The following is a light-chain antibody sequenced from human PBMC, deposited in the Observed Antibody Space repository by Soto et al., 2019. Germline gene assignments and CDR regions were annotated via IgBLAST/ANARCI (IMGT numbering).Light chain of an antibody. Sequence: QSVLTQPPSASGSPGQSVTISCTGTSSDVGGYNCVSWYQQHPGKAPKLMIYEVSKRPSGVTDRISGSKSGNTASLTVSGLQAEDEADYSCRSYAGSSNLVFSGGTTLTLL. CDR3: RSYAGSSNLV. J-gene: IGLJ2*01. V-gene: IGLV2-8*01. CDR2: EVS. CDR1: SSDVGGYNC.